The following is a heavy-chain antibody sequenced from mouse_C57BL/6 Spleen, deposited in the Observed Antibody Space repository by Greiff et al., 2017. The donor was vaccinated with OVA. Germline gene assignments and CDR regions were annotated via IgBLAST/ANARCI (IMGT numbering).Heavy chain of an antibody. CDR2: ILPGSGST. V-gene: IGHV1-9*01. CDR3: ARKRDYCGSGGYCDV. CDR1: GYTFTGYW. D-gene: IGHD1-1*01. J-gene: IGHJ1*03. Sequence: VQLQQSGAELMKPGASVKLSCKATGYTFTGYWIEWVKQRPGHGLEWIGEILPGSGSTNYNEKFKGKATFTADTSSNTADMQLSRLTTEDSAIYYCARKRDYCGSGGYCDVWGTGTTVTVSS.